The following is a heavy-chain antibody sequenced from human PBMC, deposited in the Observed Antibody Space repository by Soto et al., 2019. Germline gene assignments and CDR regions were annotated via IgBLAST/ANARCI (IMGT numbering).Heavy chain of an antibody. D-gene: IGHD2-15*01. V-gene: IGHV3-21*01. J-gene: IGHJ4*02. CDR2: ISSSGSYI. CDR1: GFPFSIYS. CDR3: ARELFAVCSGGSCYSI. Sequence: EVQLVESGGGLVKPGGSLRLSCAASGFPFSIYSMNWVRQAPGKGLEWVSSISSSGSYIYYADSVKGRFTISRDNAKNSLYLDMNSLRAEDTAVYYCARELFAVCSGGSCYSIWGQGTLVTVSS.